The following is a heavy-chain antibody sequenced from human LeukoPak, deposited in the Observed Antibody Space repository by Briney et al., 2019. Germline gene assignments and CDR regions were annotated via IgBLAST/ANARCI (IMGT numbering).Heavy chain of an antibody. CDR2: IYHSGST. D-gene: IGHD2-15*01. CDR3: CGVVVVAATPDYYYGMDV. Sequence: NPSETLSLTCTVSGGSISSSSYYWGWIRQPPGKGLEWIGSIYHSGSTNYNPSLKSRVTISVDTSKNQFSLKLSSVTAADTAVYYCCGVVVVAATPDYYYGMDVWGQGTTVTVSS. V-gene: IGHV4-39*07. J-gene: IGHJ6*02. CDR1: GGSISSSSYY.